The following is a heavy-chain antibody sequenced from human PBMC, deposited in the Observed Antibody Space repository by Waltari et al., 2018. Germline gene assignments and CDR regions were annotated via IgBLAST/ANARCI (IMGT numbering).Heavy chain of an antibody. CDR1: GYTFTSYD. D-gene: IGHD6-13*01. Sequence: QVQLVQSGAEVKKPGASVKVSCKASGYTFTSYDINWVRQATGQGLEGMGWMNHNSGNTGYAQKVQGRVTITRSTSISTADMELSSLRSEDTAVYYCARIKRKLASFDYWGQGTLVTVSS. V-gene: IGHV1-8*03. CDR3: ARIKRKLASFDY. CDR2: MNHNSGNT. J-gene: IGHJ4*02.